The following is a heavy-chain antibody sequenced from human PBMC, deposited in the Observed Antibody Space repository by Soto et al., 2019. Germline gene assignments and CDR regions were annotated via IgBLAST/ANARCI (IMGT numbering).Heavy chain of an antibody. CDR3: AKQNCGSDCPNYDYGMDV. D-gene: IGHD2-21*02. CDR2: ISHDGSNK. J-gene: IGHJ6*02. Sequence: QVQLVDAGGGVVHPGRSLRLSCAASGFTFSSYGMHWVRQAPGKGLEWVAVISHDGSNKYYVDSVKGRFTISRDNSKNTLYVKMNSLRVEDTAVYYCAKQNCGSDCPNYDYGMDVWGQGTTVTVSS. V-gene: IGHV3-30*18. CDR1: GFTFSSYG.